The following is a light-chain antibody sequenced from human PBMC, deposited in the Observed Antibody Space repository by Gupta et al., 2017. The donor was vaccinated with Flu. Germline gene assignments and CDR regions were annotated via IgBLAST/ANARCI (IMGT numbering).Light chain of an antibody. CDR3: QQDYNLPLT. V-gene: IGKV1-33*01. CDR1: QDIINY. J-gene: IGKJ4*01. CDR2: DAS. Sequence: PSSLSAAVGDRVTITCQASQDIINYLNWYQQKPGKAPKLLIYDASNLETGVPSRFSGSGSGTDFSFTISSLQPEDTATYYCQQDYNLPLTFGGGTKVEIK.